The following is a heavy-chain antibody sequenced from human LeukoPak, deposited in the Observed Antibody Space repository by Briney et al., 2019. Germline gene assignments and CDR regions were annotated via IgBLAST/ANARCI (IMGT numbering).Heavy chain of an antibody. CDR3: AKSRSLGLQYFDT. CDR1: GGSISGYY. J-gene: IGHJ4*02. Sequence: SETLSLTCTVSGGSISGYYWNWIRQSPEKGLEWIGYIYHSGTINFNPSLKARVTTSDTSKNQFSLKLSSVTAADTAVYYCAKSRSLGLQYFDTWGQGTLATVSS. CDR2: IYHSGTI. D-gene: IGHD4-11*01. V-gene: IGHV4-59*01.